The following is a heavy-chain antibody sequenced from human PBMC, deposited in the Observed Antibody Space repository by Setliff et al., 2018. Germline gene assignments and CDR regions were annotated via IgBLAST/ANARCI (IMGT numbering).Heavy chain of an antibody. D-gene: IGHD3-22*01. V-gene: IGHV1-18*01. CDR3: ARDQWTYDSSGYYYRFDY. J-gene: IGHJ4*02. CDR2: ISAYNGNT. Sequence: AASVKVSCKASGYTFTSYGISWVRQAPGQGLEWMGWISAYNGNTNYAQRLQGRVTMTTDTSTSTAYMELRSLRSDDTAVYYCARDQWTYDSSGYYYRFDYWGQGTLVTVSS. CDR1: GYTFTSYG.